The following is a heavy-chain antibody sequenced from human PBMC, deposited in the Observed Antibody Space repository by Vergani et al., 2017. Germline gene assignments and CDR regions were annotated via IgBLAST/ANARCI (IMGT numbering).Heavy chain of an antibody. CDR3: ARLMMTARWWVRWFDP. CDR1: DDSITSYY. D-gene: IGHD2-21*02. V-gene: IGHV4-59*01. CDR2: IYYSGST. J-gene: IGHJ5*02. Sequence: QVQLQESGPGLVKPSETLSLTCTVSDDSITSYYWSWIRQPPGKGLEWIGYIYYSGSTHYNPSLKSRVTISVDTSKNQFSLKLSSVTAADTAVYYCARLMMTARWWVRWFDPWGQGTLVTVSS.